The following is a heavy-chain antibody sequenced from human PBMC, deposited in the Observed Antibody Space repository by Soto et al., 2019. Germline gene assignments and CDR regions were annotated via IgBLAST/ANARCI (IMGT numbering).Heavy chain of an antibody. J-gene: IGHJ4*02. D-gene: IGHD2-15*01. CDR3: VRTSLVVAAATGEDY. V-gene: IGHV3-74*01. Sequence: EVQLVESGGGLVQPGGSLRLSCAASGFTFSSYWMHWVRQAPGKGLVWVSRINSDGSSTSYADSVKGRFTVSRDNAKNTLYLQMNSLRAEETAVYYCVRTSLVVAAATGEDYWGPGTLVTVSS. CDR1: GFTFSSYW. CDR2: INSDGSST.